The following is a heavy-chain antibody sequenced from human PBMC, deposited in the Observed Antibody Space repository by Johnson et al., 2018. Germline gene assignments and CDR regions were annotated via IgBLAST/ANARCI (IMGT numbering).Heavy chain of an antibody. D-gene: IGHD3-10*01. CDR3: AGYYYGSGSYGPTLGYDDYMDV. CDR2: IIPILGIA. V-gene: IGHV1-69*02. J-gene: IGHJ6*03. Sequence: QVQLVQSGAEVKKPGSSVKVSCKASGGTFSSYTISWVRQAPGQGLEWMGRIIPILGIANYAQKFQGRVTITADKSTGTAFMELSSLRSEDTAVYYCAGYYYGSGSYGPTLGYDDYMDVWGKGTTVTVSS. CDR1: GGTFSSYT.